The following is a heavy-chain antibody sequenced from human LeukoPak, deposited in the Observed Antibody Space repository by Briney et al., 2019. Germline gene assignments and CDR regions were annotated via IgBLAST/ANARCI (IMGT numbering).Heavy chain of an antibody. V-gene: IGHV4-30-4*08. CDR2: IYYSGST. CDR3: ARDLVVIATKYAPTL. Sequence: PSETLSLTCTVSGGPISGGDYYWSWIRQPPGKGLEWIGYIYYSGSTYYNPSLKSRVTISVDTSKNQFSLKLSSVTAADTAVYYCARDLVVIATKYAPTLWGQGTMVTVSS. CDR1: GGPISGGDYY. J-gene: IGHJ3*01. D-gene: IGHD2-21*01.